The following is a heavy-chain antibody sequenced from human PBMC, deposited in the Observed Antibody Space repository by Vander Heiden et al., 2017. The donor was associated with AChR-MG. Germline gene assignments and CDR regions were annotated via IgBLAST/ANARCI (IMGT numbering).Heavy chain of an antibody. CDR2: IYWDDDK. J-gene: IGHJ6*03. CDR3: AHHDIKFLDSNSANYYYYMDV. CDR1: GFSLSTSGMG. D-gene: IGHD1-1*01. V-gene: IGHV2-5*02. Sequence: QITLKESGPTLVKPTQTLTLTSTFPGFSLSTSGMGVGWIRQPPGKALEWLALIYWDDDKRYSPSLKSRLTITKDTSKNQVVLTMTNMDPVDTATYYCAHHDIKFLDSNSANYYYYMDVWGKGTTVTVSS.